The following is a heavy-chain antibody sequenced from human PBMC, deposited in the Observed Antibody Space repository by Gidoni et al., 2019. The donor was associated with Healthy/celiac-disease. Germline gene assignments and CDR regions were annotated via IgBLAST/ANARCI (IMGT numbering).Heavy chain of an antibody. D-gene: IGHD3-10*02. CDR1: GGSFSGYY. J-gene: IGHJ6*02. V-gene: IGHV4-34*01. CDR2: INHSGST. Sequence: QVQLQQWGAGLLKPSETLSLTCAVYGGSFSGYYWSWIRQPPGKGLEWIGEINHSGSTNYNPSLKSRVTISVDTSKNQFSLKLSPVTAADTAVYYCASVRVAGVAPGVWGQGTTVTVSS. CDR3: ASVRVAGVAPGV.